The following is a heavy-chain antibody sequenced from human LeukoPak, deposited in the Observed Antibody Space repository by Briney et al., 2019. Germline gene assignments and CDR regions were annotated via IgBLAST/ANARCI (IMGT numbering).Heavy chain of an antibody. Sequence: SETLSLTCTVSGDSVSGHYWSWIRQTPGKGLEWIGYVSYSGGTNYNPSLKRRVSISLDPSKNQFSLKLSSPAAADPAVYYCARAPMATTTSAFPDAFDFWGQGTMVTVSS. CDR1: GDSVSGHY. J-gene: IGHJ3*01. V-gene: IGHV4-59*02. D-gene: IGHD4-11*01. CDR3: ARAPMATTTSAFPDAFDF. CDR2: VSYSGGT.